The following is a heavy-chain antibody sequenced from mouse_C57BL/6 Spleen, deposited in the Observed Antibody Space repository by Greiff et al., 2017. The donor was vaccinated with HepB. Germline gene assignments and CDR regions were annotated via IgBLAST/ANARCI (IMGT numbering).Heavy chain of an antibody. CDR1: GYTFTDYE. CDR3: HGYPLAMDY. CDR2: IDPETGGT. Sequence: QVQLQQPGAELVRPGASVTLSCKASGYTFTDYEMHWVKQTPVHGLEWIGAIDPETGGTAYNQKFKGKAILTADKSSSTAYMELRSLTSEDSAVYYCHGYPLAMDYWGQGTSVTVSS. D-gene: IGHD2-2*01. V-gene: IGHV1-15*01. J-gene: IGHJ4*01.